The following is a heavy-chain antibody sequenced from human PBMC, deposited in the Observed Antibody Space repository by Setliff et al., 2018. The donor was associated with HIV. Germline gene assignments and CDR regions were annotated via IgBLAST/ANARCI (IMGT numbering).Heavy chain of an antibody. Sequence: SETLSLTCTVSGGSISSSTYYWGWIRQPPGKGLEWIGTIYYSGSTYYNPSLKSRLTISVDTSRNQFSLKLSSVTAADTAVYYCARRDGYSYGFYFDYWGQGTLVTVS. CDR2: IYYSGST. J-gene: IGHJ4*02. CDR3: ARRDGYSYGFYFDY. D-gene: IGHD5-18*01. V-gene: IGHV4-39*01. CDR1: GGSISSSTYY.